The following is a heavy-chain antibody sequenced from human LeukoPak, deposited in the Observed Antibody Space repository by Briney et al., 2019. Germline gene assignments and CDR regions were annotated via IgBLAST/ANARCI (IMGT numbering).Heavy chain of an antibody. Sequence: GASVKVSCKASGYTFTSYDINWVRQATGQGLEWIGWMNPNSGNTGYAQKFQGRVTMTRNTSISTAYMELSSLRSEDTAVYYCARAVDDFWSGYYTMEGWFDPWGQGTLVTVSS. V-gene: IGHV1-8*01. CDR3: ARAVDDFWSGYYTMEGWFDP. CDR2: MNPNSGNT. CDR1: GYTFTSYD. J-gene: IGHJ5*02. D-gene: IGHD3-3*01.